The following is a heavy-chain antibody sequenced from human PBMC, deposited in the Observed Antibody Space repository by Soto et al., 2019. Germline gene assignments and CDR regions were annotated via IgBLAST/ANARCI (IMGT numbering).Heavy chain of an antibody. Sequence: ASVKVSCKASGYTFTSYGISWVRQAPGQGLEWMGWISAYNGNTNYAQKLQGRVTMTTDTSTSTAYMELRSLRSDDTAVYYCAKDLYYDILTGYRLSGDDAFDIWGQGTMVTVSS. J-gene: IGHJ3*02. D-gene: IGHD3-9*01. CDR1: GYTFTSYG. CDR3: AKDLYYDILTGYRLSGDDAFDI. CDR2: ISAYNGNT. V-gene: IGHV1-18*01.